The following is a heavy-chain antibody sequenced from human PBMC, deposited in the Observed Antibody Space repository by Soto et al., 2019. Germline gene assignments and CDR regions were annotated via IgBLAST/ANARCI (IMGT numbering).Heavy chain of an antibody. D-gene: IGHD2-15*01. V-gene: IGHV1-3*01. Sequence: ASVKVSCQASGYTFTSYAMHWVRQAPGQRLEWMGWINAGNGNTKYSQKFQGRVTITRDTSASTAYMELSSLRSEDTAVYYCARGGCPHKVLYYYYYMDFWGKGTKVTVSS. CDR2: INAGNGNT. CDR3: ARGGCPHKVLYYYYYMDF. CDR1: GYTFTSYA. J-gene: IGHJ6*03.